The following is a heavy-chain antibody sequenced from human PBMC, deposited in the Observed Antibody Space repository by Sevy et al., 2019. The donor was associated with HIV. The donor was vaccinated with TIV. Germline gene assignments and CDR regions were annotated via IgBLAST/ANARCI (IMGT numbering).Heavy chain of an antibody. Sequence: SETLSLTCSVSGDSISGYYWSWIRQPPGKGLEWIGYIYYSRSTNYNPPLNSRVTISKDTSNNQFSLKLGSVTAADTAVYYCARGNPQHYYGMDVWGQGTTVTVSS. CDR2: IYYSRST. CDR1: GDSISGYY. V-gene: IGHV4-59*12. CDR3: ARGNPQHYYGMDV. J-gene: IGHJ6*02.